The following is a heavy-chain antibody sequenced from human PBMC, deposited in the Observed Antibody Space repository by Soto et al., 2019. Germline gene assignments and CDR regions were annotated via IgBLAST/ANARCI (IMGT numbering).Heavy chain of an antibody. D-gene: IGHD2-2*01. J-gene: IGHJ6*02. V-gene: IGHV5-51*01. CDR2: IYPSDSDI. CDR3: ARQDYSNYRGGMDV. CDR1: GYSFTSHW. Sequence: PGESLKISCKTSGYSFTSHWIAWVRQMPGKGLEWMGIIYPSDSDIRYRPSFQVQVTISVNKSISTAYRQWSSLKAPDTARYYCARQDYSNYRGGMDVWRQGTTVTVCS.